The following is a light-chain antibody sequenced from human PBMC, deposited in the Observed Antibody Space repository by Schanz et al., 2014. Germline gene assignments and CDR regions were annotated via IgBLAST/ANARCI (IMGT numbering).Light chain of an antibody. J-gene: IGLJ3*02. V-gene: IGLV2-14*03. CDR2: DVI. CDR3: SSYTSSSTLE. Sequence: QSALTQPPSASGSPGQSVTISCTGTSSDVGAYNYVSWYQQHPGKAPKLMIYDVINRPSGVSNRFSGSKSGNTASLVISGLRPEDDADYYCSSYTSSSTLEFGGGTKLTVL. CDR1: SSDVGAYNY.